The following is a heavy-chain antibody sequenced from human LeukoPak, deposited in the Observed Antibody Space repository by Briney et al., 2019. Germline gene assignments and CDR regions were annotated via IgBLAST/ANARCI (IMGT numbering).Heavy chain of an antibody. V-gene: IGHV3-23*01. CDR2: IGNTET. CDR1: GFPFETNA. Sequence: PGGSLRLSCATSGFPFETNAMSWVRQAPGKGLEWVATIGNTETFYVDSVTGRFTISRDNSKNTVNLQMNRLRVEDTAIYYCAKDWIQFNRVFDCFDSWGQGTLVTVSS. CDR3: AKDWIQFNRVFDCFDS. D-gene: IGHD5-18*01. J-gene: IGHJ4*02.